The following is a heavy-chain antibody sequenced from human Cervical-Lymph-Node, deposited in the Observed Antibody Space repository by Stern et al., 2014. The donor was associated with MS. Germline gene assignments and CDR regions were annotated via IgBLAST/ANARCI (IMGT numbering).Heavy chain of an antibody. Sequence: VQLLESGGGVVQPGRSLRLSCAASGFTFSSYGMHWVRQAPGKGLEWVAVISYDGSNKYYADSVKGRFTISRDNSKNTLYLQMNSLRAEDTAVYYCAKAKTGDYWGQGTLVTVSS. J-gene: IGHJ4*02. CDR3: AKAKTGDY. CDR1: GFTFSSYG. V-gene: IGHV3-30*18. CDR2: ISYDGSNK.